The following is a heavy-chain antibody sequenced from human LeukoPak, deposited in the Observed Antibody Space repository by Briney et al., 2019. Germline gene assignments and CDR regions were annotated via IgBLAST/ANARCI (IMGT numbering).Heavy chain of an antibody. Sequence: ASVKVSCKASGYTFTGYYMHWVRQAPGQGLGWMGWINTKTGNPMYGRGFTGRFVFSLDTSVSTAYLQISSLMADDTAVYYCARISAGNSLWGQGTMVTVSS. CDR3: ARISAGNSL. CDR1: GYTFTGYY. V-gene: IGHV7-4-1*02. CDR2: INTKTGNP. J-gene: IGHJ3*01. D-gene: IGHD1-7*01.